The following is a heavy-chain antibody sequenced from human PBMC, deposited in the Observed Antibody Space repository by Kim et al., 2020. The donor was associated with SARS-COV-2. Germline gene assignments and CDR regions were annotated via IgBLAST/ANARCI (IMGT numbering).Heavy chain of an antibody. D-gene: IGHD2-15*01. CDR2: VIPIFGTA. Sequence: SVKVSCKTSGGTSSNYAISWVRQAPGQGLEWMGGVIPIFGTANYAQKFQGRVTITADKSTSTVYMELSSLRYEDTAVYYCARFGGVVVVAATKGYYYGM. J-gene: IGHJ6*01. V-gene: IGHV1-69*06. CDR3: ARFGGVVVVAATKGYYYGM. CDR1: GGTSSNYA.